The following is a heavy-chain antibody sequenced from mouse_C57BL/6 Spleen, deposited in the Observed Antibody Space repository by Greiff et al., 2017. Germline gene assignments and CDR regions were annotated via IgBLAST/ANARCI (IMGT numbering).Heavy chain of an antibody. CDR3: ARRRYDGYYDAMDY. CDR1: GYTFTSYW. V-gene: IGHV1-52*01. Sequence: VQLKQPGAELVRPGSSVKLSCKASGYTFTSYWMHWVKQRPIQGLEWIGNIDPSDSETHYNQKFKDKATLTVDKSSSTAYMQLSSLTSEDSAVYYCARRRYDGYYDAMDYWGQGTSVTVSS. CDR2: IDPSDSET. D-gene: IGHD2-3*01. J-gene: IGHJ4*01.